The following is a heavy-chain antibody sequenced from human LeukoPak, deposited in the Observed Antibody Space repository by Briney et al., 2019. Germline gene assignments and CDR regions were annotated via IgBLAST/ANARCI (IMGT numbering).Heavy chain of an antibody. D-gene: IGHD6-13*01. Sequence: SETLSLTCTVSGGSISSSSYYWGWIRQPPGKGLEWIGSIYYSGSTYYNPSLKSRVTISVDTSKNQFSLKLSSVTAADTAVYYCARERFSSSLDWGQGTLVTVSS. CDR2: IYYSGST. V-gene: IGHV4-39*07. J-gene: IGHJ4*02. CDR3: ARERFSSSLD. CDR1: GGSISSSSYY.